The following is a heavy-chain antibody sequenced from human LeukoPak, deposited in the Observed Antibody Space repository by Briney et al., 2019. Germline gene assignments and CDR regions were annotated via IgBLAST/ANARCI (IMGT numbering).Heavy chain of an antibody. CDR3: VREWRGIASHFHGMDL. CDR1: DFSFNIYD. Sequence: PGGSLRLSCVASDFSFNIYDMYWVRQAAGRGLEWVSALGTNGDTFYLGSVKGRFAISRENGKNSLHLQMNSLGVDDSAVYYCVREWRGIASHFHGMDLWGQGTTVTVSS. J-gene: IGHJ6*02. CDR2: LGTNGDT. D-gene: IGHD6-6*01. V-gene: IGHV3-13*01.